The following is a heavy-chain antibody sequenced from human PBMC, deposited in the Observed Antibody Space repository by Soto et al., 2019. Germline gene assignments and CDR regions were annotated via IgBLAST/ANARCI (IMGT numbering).Heavy chain of an antibody. D-gene: IGHD2-21*02. CDR3: ARGPMEAYCGGDCYLGWFDP. V-gene: IGHV4-30-4*01. J-gene: IGHJ5*02. CDR2: IYYSGST. Sequence: PSETLSLTCTVSGGSISSGDYYWSWIRQPPGKGLEWIGYIYYSGSTYYNPSLKSRVTISVDTSKNQFSLKLSSVTAADTAVYYCARGPMEAYCGGDCYLGWFDPWGQATLVTVS. CDR1: GGSISSGDYY.